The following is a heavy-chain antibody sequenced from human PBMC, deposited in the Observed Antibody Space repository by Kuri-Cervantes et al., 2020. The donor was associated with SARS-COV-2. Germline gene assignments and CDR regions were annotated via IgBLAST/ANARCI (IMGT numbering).Heavy chain of an antibody. CDR3: ARDPGYSSSSVYYYYGMDV. D-gene: IGHD6-6*01. Sequence: ASVKVSCKASGYTFTGYYMHWVRQAPGQGLEWMGWINPKSGGTNYAQKFQGWVTMTRNTSISTAYMELSRLRSDDTAVYYCARDPGYSSSSVYYYYGMDVWGQGTTVTVSS. J-gene: IGHJ6*02. V-gene: IGHV1-2*04. CDR2: INPKSGGT. CDR1: GYTFTGYY.